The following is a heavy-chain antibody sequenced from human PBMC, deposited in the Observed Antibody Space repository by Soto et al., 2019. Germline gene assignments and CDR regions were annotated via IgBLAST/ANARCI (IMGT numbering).Heavy chain of an antibody. D-gene: IGHD3-22*01. CDR1: GFSLITNGVG. CDR3: APKPKDYDSSGFGY. V-gene: IGHV2-5*02. Sequence: QITLKESGPTLVKPTQNLTLTCTLSGFSLITNGVGVGWIRQPPGKALEWLALIYWDEDKRYSTSLKRRLTITRDNFKNPVVLKMTHLDPGGTGTYFCAPKPKDYDSSGFGYWGQGTLVTVSS. J-gene: IGHJ4*02. CDR2: IYWDEDK.